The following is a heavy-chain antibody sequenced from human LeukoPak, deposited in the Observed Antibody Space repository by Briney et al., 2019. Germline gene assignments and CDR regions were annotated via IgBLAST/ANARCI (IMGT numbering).Heavy chain of an antibody. CDR1: GFTFNRYW. Sequence: PGGSLRLSCAASGFTFNRYWMHWVRQAPGKGLVWVSRIKSDGSSTSYADSVKGRFTISRDNAKNSLYLQMNSLRAEDTAVYYCARSGNTGRNWYFDLWGRGTLVTVSS. CDR3: ARSGNTGRNWYFDL. CDR2: IKSDGSST. V-gene: IGHV3-74*01. D-gene: IGHD3-10*01. J-gene: IGHJ2*01.